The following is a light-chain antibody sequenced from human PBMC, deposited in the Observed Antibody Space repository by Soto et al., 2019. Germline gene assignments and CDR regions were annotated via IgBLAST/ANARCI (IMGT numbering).Light chain of an antibody. Sequence: EIVMTQSPATLSVSPGERATLSCMASQSVSSNLAWYQQKPGQAPRLLIYGAFSRATGIPDRFSGSGSGTYFALTICRLEPEDFAVYYCQQYGSSPWTFGQGTKV. J-gene: IGKJ1*01. CDR1: QSVSSN. CDR3: QQYGSSPWT. CDR2: GAF. V-gene: IGKV3-20*01.